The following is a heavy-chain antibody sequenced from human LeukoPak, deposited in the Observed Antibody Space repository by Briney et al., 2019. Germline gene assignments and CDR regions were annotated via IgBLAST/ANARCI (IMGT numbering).Heavy chain of an antibody. CDR3: AREVDTGMVKYYYGMDV. CDR1: GYTFTSYG. CDR2: ISAYNGNT. D-gene: IGHD5-18*01. Sequence: ASVKVSCKASGYTFTSYGISWVRQAPGQGPEWMGWISAYNGNTNYAQKLQGRVTMTTETSTSTAYMELRSLRSDDTAVYYCAREVDTGMVKYYYGMDVWGQGTTVTVSS. V-gene: IGHV1-18*01. J-gene: IGHJ6*02.